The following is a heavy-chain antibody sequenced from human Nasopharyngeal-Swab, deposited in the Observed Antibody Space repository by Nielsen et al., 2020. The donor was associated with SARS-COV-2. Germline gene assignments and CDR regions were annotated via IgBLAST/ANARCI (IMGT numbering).Heavy chain of an antibody. CDR3: ASLYGRGSY. V-gene: IGHV4-39*01. D-gene: IGHD2-8*02. Sequence: SETLSLTCTVSGGSISSSSYYWGWIRQPPGKGLEWIGSIYYSGSTYYNPSLKRRVTISVDTSKNQFSLKLSSVTAADTAVYYCASLYGRGSYWGQGTLVTVSS. CDR2: IYYSGST. CDR1: GGSISSSSYY. J-gene: IGHJ4*02.